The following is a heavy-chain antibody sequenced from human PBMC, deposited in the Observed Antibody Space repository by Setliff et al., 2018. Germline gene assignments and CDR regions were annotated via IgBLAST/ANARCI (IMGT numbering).Heavy chain of an antibody. CDR2: IYPGDSDT. V-gene: IGHV5-51*01. CDR1: GYSFTSYW. D-gene: IGHD6-13*01. CDR3: ARHKGRAAAGTCFDI. Sequence: PGESLKISCKGSGYSFTSYWIGWVRQMPGKGLEWMGIIYPGDSDTRYSPSFQGQVTISADKSISTAYLQWSSLKASDTAMYYCARHKGRAAAGTCFDIWGQGTLVTVLL. J-gene: IGHJ4*02.